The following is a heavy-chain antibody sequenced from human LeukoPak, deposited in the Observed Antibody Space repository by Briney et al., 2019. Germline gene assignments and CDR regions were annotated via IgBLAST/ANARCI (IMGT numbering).Heavy chain of an antibody. V-gene: IGHV5-51*01. CDR2: IYPGDSDT. CDR3: ARRGSGWTVDY. CDR1: GYSFATYW. Sequence: GESLKISCRGSGYSFATYWIGWVRQMPGKGLEWMGIIYPGDSDTRYSPSFQGQVTISADMSISTAYLQWSSLKASDTAMYYCARRGSGWTVDYWGQGTLVTVSS. J-gene: IGHJ4*02. D-gene: IGHD6-19*01.